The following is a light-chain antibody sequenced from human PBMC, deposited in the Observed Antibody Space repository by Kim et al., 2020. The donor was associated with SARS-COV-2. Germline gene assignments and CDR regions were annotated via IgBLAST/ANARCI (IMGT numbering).Light chain of an antibody. CDR1: QDISNY. CDR2: DAS. V-gene: IGKV1-27*01. Sequence: DIQMTQSPSSLSASVGDRVTITCRASQDISNYLAWYQQKPGKVPKLLIYDASTLQTGVPSRFSGSGSGTDFTLTISSLQPEDVATYYCRKYNPAPLTFGRGT. CDR3: RKYNPAPLT. J-gene: IGKJ4*01.